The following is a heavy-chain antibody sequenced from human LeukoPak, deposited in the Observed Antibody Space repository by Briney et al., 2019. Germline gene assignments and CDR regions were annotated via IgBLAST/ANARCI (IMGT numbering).Heavy chain of an antibody. D-gene: IGHD2-2*01. CDR1: GGSISGYY. CDR3: VRQYCGSTGCYPYFDY. CDR2: IYYSGST. J-gene: IGHJ4*02. Sequence: SETLSLTCTVSGGSISGYYWSWIRQPPGKGLEWIGYIYYSGSTNYNPSLKSRVTISVDTSKNQFSLKLSSVTAADTAIYYCVRQYCGSTGCYPYFDYWGQGTLVTVSS. V-gene: IGHV4-59*01.